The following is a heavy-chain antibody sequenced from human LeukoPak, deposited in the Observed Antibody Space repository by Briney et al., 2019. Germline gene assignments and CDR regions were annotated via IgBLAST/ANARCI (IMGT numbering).Heavy chain of an antibody. V-gene: IGHV3-30-3*01. Sequence: GGSLRLSCAASGFTFSSYAMHWVRQAPGKGLEWVALISYDGSKKYYADSVKGRFTISRDNAKNSLYLQMNSLRVEDTAFYYCAKDNRRHYTSGPNPDSLHWGQGALVTVSS. D-gene: IGHD6-19*01. J-gene: IGHJ4*02. CDR2: ISYDGSKK. CDR3: AKDNRRHYTSGPNPDSLH. CDR1: GFTFSSYA.